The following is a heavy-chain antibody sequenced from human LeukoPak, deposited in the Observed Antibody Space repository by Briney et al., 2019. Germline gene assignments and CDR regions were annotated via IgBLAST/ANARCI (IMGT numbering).Heavy chain of an antibody. D-gene: IGHD2-21*01. J-gene: IGHJ3*02. V-gene: IGHV3-7*01. CDR2: IEQDGSEK. CDR1: GFTFSSYW. CDR3: VRERHIVVNKGALDT. Sequence: GGSLRLSCAASGFTFSSYWMSWVRQAPGKGLEWVANIEQDGSEKNFVDSVKGRFTISRDNARDSLYLQMNSLRVEDTAVYYCVRERHIVVNKGALDTWGQGTMVTVSS.